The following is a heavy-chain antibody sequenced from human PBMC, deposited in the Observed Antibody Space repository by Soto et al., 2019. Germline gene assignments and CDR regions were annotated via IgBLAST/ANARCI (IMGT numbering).Heavy chain of an antibody. CDR2: IYHSGCT. Sequence: QLQLQESGSGLVKPSQTLSLTCAVSGGSISSGGYSWSWIRQPPGKGLEWIGYIYHSGCTYYNPFLQSLVTITIDRSQNQCAFTLSSVTSADTAVYYCASLYSSGWYADYWGQGTLVTVSS. CDR1: GGSISSGGYS. D-gene: IGHD6-19*01. CDR3: ASLYSSGWYADY. J-gene: IGHJ4*02. V-gene: IGHV4-30-2*01.